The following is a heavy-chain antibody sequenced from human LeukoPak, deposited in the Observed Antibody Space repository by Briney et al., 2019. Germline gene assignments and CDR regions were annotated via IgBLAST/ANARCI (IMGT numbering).Heavy chain of an antibody. D-gene: IGHD5-18*01. CDR1: AASISSGGYY. J-gene: IGHJ4*02. V-gene: IGHV4-61*02. Sequence: SQTLSLTRTVSAASISSGGYYWSWIRQPAGKGLEWIGRIYTTGSTHYIPSLKSRVTISVDTSKYQFSLKLSSVTAADTAVYYCARDRHSYGYVFDYWGQGTLGTVSS. CDR2: IYTTGST. CDR3: ARDRHSYGYVFDY.